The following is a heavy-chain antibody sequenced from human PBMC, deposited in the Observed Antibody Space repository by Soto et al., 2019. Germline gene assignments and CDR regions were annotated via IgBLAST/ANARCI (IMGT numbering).Heavy chain of an antibody. CDR3: ARQWSGYYYRDWYFDL. V-gene: IGHV3-33*01. Sequence: QVQLVESGGGVVQPGRSLRLSCAASGFTFSSYGMHWVRQAPGKGLEWVAVIWYDGSNKYYADSVKGRFTISRDNSKNTLYLQMNSLRAEDTAVYYCARQWSGYYYRDWYFDLWGRGTLVTVSS. D-gene: IGHD3-22*01. CDR1: GFTFSSYG. J-gene: IGHJ2*01. CDR2: IWYDGSNK.